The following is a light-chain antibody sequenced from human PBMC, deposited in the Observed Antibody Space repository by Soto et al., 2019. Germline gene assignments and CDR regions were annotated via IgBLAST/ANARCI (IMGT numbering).Light chain of an antibody. V-gene: IGLV1-44*01. CDR1: SSNIGSNT. J-gene: IGLJ1*01. CDR2: SNN. CDR3: AAWDDSLNALV. Sequence: SVLTQPPSASWTPGQRVTISCSGSSSNIGSNTVSWYQQVPGTAPKLLIYSNNQRPTGVPDRFSGSKSGTSASLATSGLQSEDEADYYCAAWDDSLNALVFGTGTKVTV.